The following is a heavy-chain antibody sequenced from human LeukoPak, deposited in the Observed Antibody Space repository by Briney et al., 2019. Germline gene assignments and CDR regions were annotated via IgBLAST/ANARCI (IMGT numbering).Heavy chain of an antibody. V-gene: IGHV4-39*07. D-gene: IGHD3-3*01. CDR1: GGSISSYY. J-gene: IGHJ4*02. CDR2: IYYSGST. Sequence: SETLSLTCAVSGGSISSYYWGWIRQPPGKGLEWIGSIYYSGSTYYNPSLKSRVTISVDTSKNQFSLKLSSVTAADTAVYYCARARSITIFGVVIPYYFDYWGQGTLVTVSS. CDR3: ARARSITIFGVVIPYYFDY.